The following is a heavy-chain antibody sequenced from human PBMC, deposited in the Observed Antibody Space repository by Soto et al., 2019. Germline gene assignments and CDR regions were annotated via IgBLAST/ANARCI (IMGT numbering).Heavy chain of an antibody. CDR2: IYSGGST. D-gene: IGHD3-3*01. Sequence: EVQLVESGGGLVQPGGSLRLSCAASGFTVSSNYMSWVRQAPGKGLEWVSVIYSGGSTYYADSVKGRFTISRDNSKNTLYLQMNSLRAEDTAVYYCARSITIFEKGAFDIWGQGTMVTVSS. CDR1: GFTVSSNY. CDR3: ARSITIFEKGAFDI. V-gene: IGHV3-66*01. J-gene: IGHJ3*02.